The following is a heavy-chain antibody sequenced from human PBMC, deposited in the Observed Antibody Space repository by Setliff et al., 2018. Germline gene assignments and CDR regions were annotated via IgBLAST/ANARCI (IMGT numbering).Heavy chain of an antibody. J-gene: IGHJ4*02. D-gene: IGHD2-15*01. CDR1: TFTLGTYS. V-gene: IGHV3-33*08. CDR3: ARTCSGSGCYAGLES. CDR2: IWDDGVKK. Sequence: GGSLRLSCAASTFTLGTYSMHWVRQAPGKGLAWVAVIWDDGVKKYHADSVKGRFTISRDNSKNTLYLQMNSLRPEDTAVYYCARTCSGSGCYAGLESWGQGTPVTVSS.